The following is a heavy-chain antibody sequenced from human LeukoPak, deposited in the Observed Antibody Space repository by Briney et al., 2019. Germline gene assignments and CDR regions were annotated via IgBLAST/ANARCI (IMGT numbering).Heavy chain of an antibody. V-gene: IGHV4-39*07. CDR3: ARVASDAFDI. CDR2: IYYSGNT. Sequence: SETLSLTCTVSGGSITTNSYYWGWIRQPPGKGLEWIGSIYYSGNTYYNPSLKSRISVSVDTSKNQFSLKLSSVTAADTAVYYCARVASDAFDIWGQGTMVTVSS. D-gene: IGHD5-12*01. CDR1: GGSITTNSYY. J-gene: IGHJ3*02.